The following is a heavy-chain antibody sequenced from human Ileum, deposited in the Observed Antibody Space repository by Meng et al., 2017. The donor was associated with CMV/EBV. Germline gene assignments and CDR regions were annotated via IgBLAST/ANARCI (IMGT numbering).Heavy chain of an antibody. J-gene: IGHJ5*02. D-gene: IGHD3-3*01. CDR3: ARGSGSGGRDWFDP. CDR2: MNSNSGNT. Sequence: VQLMKSGAEVKKPGASVKLSCKASGYTFINHDIKWFRQATGQGLEWMGWMNSNSGNTGYAQKFQGRVTMTRDTSITTAYMELSDLRSEDAAVYYCARGSGSGGRDWFDPWGQGTLVTVSS. V-gene: IGHV1-8*01. CDR1: GYTFINHD.